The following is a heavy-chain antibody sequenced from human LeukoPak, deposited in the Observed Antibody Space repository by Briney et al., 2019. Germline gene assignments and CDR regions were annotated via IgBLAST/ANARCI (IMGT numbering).Heavy chain of an antibody. V-gene: IGHV3-74*01. CDR2: INSDGRST. CDR1: GFTFSTYW. CDR3: ARRGAAAGSGDY. J-gene: IGHJ4*02. Sequence: GGSLRLSCAASGFTFSTYWMHWVRQPPGKGLVWISRINSDGRSTSYADSVKGRFSISRDNAKNTLYLQMNSLRAEDTAVYYCARRGAAAGSGDYRGLGTLVTVSS. D-gene: IGHD6-13*01.